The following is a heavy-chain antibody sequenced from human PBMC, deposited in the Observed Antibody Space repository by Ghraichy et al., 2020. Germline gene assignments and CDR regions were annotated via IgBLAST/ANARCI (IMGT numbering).Heavy chain of an antibody. D-gene: IGHD3-22*01. CDR2: INDGNGDT. CDR1: GYSYSRSS. CDR3: ARSRLDSNGYFQFDF. Sequence: ASVKVSCKSSGYSYSRSSIHWVRQAPGQRLAWMGRINDGNGDTKYSQQFQGRVNFVRETSARSAYMELSRLTSEDTAIYYCARSRLDSNGYFQFDFRGQGTLVTVSS. V-gene: IGHV1-3*01. J-gene: IGHJ4*02.